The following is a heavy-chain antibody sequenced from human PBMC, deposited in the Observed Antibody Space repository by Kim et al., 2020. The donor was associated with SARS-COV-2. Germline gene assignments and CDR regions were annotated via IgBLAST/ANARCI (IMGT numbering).Heavy chain of an antibody. D-gene: IGHD3-10*01. CDR3: AALDSVQVPGGI. J-gene: IGHJ4*02. Sequence: YVDSVEGRFTMSRDNAKNSLYLQMSSLRTEDTAIYYCAALDSVQVPGGIWGQGTLVTVSS. V-gene: IGHV3-7*01.